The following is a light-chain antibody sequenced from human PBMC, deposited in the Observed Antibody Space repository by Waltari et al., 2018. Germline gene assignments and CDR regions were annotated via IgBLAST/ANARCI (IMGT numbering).Light chain of an antibody. J-gene: IGLJ3*02. CDR3: VLSWV. Sequence: QAVVTQETSLTVSPGATVTLTCGSSTGAFTRGHYPLCFQQKPGPAPRTMISETTYKHSWTPARFSGSLLGGKAALTLSGAQPEDEADYYCVLSWVFGGGTRLTVL. CDR1: TGAFTRGHY. V-gene: IGLV7-46*01. CDR2: ETT.